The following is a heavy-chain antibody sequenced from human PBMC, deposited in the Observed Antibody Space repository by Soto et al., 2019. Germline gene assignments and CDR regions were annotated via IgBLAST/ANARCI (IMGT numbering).Heavy chain of an antibody. J-gene: IGHJ4*02. CDR2: IYYSGST. V-gene: IGHV4-61*01. D-gene: IGHD4-17*01. CDR3: ARVRCMTTVVTFDY. CDR1: GGSVSSGSYY. Sequence: PSETLSLTCTVSGGSVSSGSYYWSWIRQPPGKGLEWIGYIYYSGSTNYNPSLKSRVTISVDTSKNQFSLKLSSVTAADTAVYYCARVRCMTTVVTFDYWGQGTLVTVSS.